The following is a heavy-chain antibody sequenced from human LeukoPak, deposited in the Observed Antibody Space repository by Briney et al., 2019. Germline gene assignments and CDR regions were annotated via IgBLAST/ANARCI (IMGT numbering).Heavy chain of an antibody. CDR3: ARKAVYYYGMDV. D-gene: IGHD1-14*01. Sequence: GESLKISCKGAGYSFTTYWIAWVRQMPGKGLEWMGIIFPGDSETIYSPSFQGQVTISADNSITTAYLQWSSLKASDTAMYYCARKAVYYYGMDVWGQGTAVTVSS. V-gene: IGHV5-51*01. J-gene: IGHJ6*02. CDR2: IFPGDSET. CDR1: GYSFTTYW.